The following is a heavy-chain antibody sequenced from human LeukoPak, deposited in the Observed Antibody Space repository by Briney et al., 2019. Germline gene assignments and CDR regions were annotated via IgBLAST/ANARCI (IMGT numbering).Heavy chain of an antibody. D-gene: IGHD4-17*01. V-gene: IGHV3-23*01. CDR1: GLTLSSQA. CDR3: AKACWKGYDDYDKGDY. Sequence: GGSLRLSCAASGLTLSSQAMNWVRQAPGKGLEWVSAISGAGTNTSYADSVKGRFTISRDKSKNTLYLQMYRLRARPATVYCCAKACWKGYDDYDKGDYWGQGTLVTVSS. CDR2: ISGAGTNT. J-gene: IGHJ4*02.